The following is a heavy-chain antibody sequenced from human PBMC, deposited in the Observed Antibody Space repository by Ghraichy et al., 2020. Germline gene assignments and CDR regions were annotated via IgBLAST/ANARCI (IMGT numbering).Heavy chain of an antibody. CDR2: ISYDGSNK. D-gene: IGHD6-19*01. Sequence: GSLRLSCAASGFTFSSYGMHWVRQAPGKGLEWVAVISYDGSNKYYADSVKGRFTISRDNSKNTLYLQMNSLRAEDTAVYYCAKDGYSSGWYSYSPLDYWGQGTLVTVSS. V-gene: IGHV3-30*18. CDR3: AKDGYSSGWYSYSPLDY. CDR1: GFTFSSYG. J-gene: IGHJ4*02.